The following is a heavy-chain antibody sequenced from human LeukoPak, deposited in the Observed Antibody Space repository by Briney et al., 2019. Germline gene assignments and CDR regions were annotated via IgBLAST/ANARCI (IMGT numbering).Heavy chain of an antibody. CDR2: IYHSGST. J-gene: IGHJ4*02. CDR3: ARGGGYASPIGY. V-gene: IGHV4-59*01. CDR1: GGSISTYY. Sequence: PSETLSLTCTLSGGSISTYYWSWIRQPPGKGLEWIGYIYHSGSTNYNPSLKGRATISVDTSKNQFSLKLSSVTAADTAVYYCARGGGYASPIGYWGQGALVTVSS. D-gene: IGHD5-12*01.